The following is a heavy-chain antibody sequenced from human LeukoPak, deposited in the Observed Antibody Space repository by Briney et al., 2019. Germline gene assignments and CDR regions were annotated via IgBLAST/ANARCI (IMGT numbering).Heavy chain of an antibody. Sequence: GGSLRLSCAASGFTFSSYAMSWVRQAPGKGLEWVSTINDNGVNTYYAHSVKGRFTISRDNSKNTLYLQLNSLRAEDTAIYYCAKSHASIWNVYDYWGQGTLVTVSS. J-gene: IGHJ4*02. CDR3: AKSHASIWNVYDY. CDR2: INDNGVNT. V-gene: IGHV3-23*01. CDR1: GFTFSSYA. D-gene: IGHD6-13*01.